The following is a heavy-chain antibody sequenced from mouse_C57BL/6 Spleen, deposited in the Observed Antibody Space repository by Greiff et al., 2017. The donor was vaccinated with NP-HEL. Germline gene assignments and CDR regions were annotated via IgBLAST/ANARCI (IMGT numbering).Heavy chain of an antibody. D-gene: IGHD2-4*01. CDR2: IDPSDSET. CDR3: ARDDDYDGGVGYAMDY. Sequence: QVQLQQPGAELVRPGSSVKLSCKASGYTFTSYWMHWVKQRPIQGLDWIGNIDPSDSETHYNQKFKDKATLTVDKSSSTAYMQLSSLTSEDSAVFYGARDDDYDGGVGYAMDYWGQGTSVTVSS. V-gene: IGHV1-52*01. CDR1: GYTFTSYW. J-gene: IGHJ4*01.